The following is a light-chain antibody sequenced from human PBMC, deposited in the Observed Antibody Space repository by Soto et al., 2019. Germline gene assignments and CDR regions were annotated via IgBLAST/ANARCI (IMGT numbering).Light chain of an antibody. CDR3: SSYSRINPRVV. J-gene: IGLJ2*01. Sequence: QSALTQPVSVSGSPGQSITISCTGTSNDIGGYESVSWYQQHPGKAPKLIISEVRNRPSGVSNRFSGSKSGNTASLTISGLQSDDEADYYCSSYSRINPRVVFGGGTKLTVL. CDR2: EVR. CDR1: SNDIGGYES. V-gene: IGLV2-14*01.